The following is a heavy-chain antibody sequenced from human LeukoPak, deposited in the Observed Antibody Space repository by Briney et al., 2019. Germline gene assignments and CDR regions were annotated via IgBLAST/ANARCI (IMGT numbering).Heavy chain of an antibody. Sequence: PGRSLRLSCAASGFTFDDYAMHWVRQAPGKGLERVSGISWNSGSIGHADSVKGRFTISRDNAKNSLYLQMNSLRAEDTAVYYCAGSDTTGYTPREWDYWYFDLWGRGTLVTVSS. CDR2: ISWNSGSI. V-gene: IGHV3-9*01. CDR3: AGSDTTGYTPREWDYWYFDL. CDR1: GFTFDDYA. J-gene: IGHJ2*01. D-gene: IGHD1-1*01.